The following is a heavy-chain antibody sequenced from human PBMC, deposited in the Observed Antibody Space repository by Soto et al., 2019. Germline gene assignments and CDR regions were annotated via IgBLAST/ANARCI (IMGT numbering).Heavy chain of an antibody. CDR1: GFTFSSYS. Sequence: PGGSLRLSCAASGFTFSSYSMNWVRQAPGKGLEWVSYISSSSSTIYYADSVKGRFTISRDNAKNSLYLQMNSLRDEDTAVYYCAKEGDSSGYYLYGMDVWGQGTTVTVSS. D-gene: IGHD3-22*01. CDR3: AKEGDSSGYYLYGMDV. J-gene: IGHJ6*02. V-gene: IGHV3-48*02. CDR2: ISSSSSTI.